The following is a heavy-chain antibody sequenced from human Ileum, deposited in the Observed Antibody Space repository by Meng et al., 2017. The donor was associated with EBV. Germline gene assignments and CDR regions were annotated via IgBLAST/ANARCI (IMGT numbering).Heavy chain of an antibody. CDR1: GGSCRSYS. V-gene: IGHV4-59*08. J-gene: IGHJ4*02. Sequence: QVHWPERGPGLVTPSKTLSLTCPVFGGSCRSYSWSWIRQPPGKGLEWIGYIYYSGSTNYNPSLKSRVTISVDTSKNQFSLNLSSVTAADTAVYYCARGGWSLDYWGQGTLVTVSS. CDR2: IYYSGST. CDR3: ARGGWSLDY. D-gene: IGHD2-15*01.